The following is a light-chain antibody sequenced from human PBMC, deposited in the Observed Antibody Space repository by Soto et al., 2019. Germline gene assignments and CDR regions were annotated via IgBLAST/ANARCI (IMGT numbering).Light chain of an antibody. CDR1: QSISNS. V-gene: IGKV1-39*01. CDR3: QQSYRA. CDR2: AAS. Sequence: DIQMTQSPSSLSASVGDRVTITCRASQSISNSLNWYQQKPGKAPKLLIYAASSLQSGVPSMFSGSGSGTDFTLTIGRLQAGDFATYYCQQSYRAFGQGPKVDIK. J-gene: IGKJ1*01.